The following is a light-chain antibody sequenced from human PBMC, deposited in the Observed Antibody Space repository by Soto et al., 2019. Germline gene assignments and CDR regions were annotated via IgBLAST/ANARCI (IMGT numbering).Light chain of an antibody. Sequence: DIQMTQSPSSLSASVGDRVTITCRASQTIGTYLNWYQQTPGKAPKLLIYVASSLQSGVPSRFSGRGSGTDFTLNISSLQPEDFATYYCQQSFTTPFTFGPGTKVDI. J-gene: IGKJ3*01. CDR1: QTIGTY. CDR3: QQSFTTPFT. V-gene: IGKV1-39*01. CDR2: VAS.